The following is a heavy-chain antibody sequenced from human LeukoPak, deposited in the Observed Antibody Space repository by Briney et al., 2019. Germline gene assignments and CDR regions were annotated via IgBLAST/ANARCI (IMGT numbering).Heavy chain of an antibody. Sequence: GASVEVSCKASGYTFTGYYMHWVRQAPGQGAEWMGRINTNECGNNYAQKFQGRVTMTRDTSISTAYMELSRLRSDDTAVYYCASTGIAVAGTEGRLYDYWGQGTLVTVSS. CDR3: ASTGIAVAGTEGRLYDY. D-gene: IGHD6-19*01. V-gene: IGHV1-2*06. J-gene: IGHJ4*02. CDR1: GYTFTGYY. CDR2: INTNECGN.